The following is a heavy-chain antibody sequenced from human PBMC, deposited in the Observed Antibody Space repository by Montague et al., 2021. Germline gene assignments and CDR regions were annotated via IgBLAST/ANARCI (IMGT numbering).Heavy chain of an antibody. CDR2: IYYSGPT. D-gene: IGHD3-16*01. J-gene: IGHJ4*02. V-gene: IGHV4-31*03. CDR1: GGSINSGGYY. CDR3: ARDQGGYFDY. Sequence: TLSLTCTVSGGSINSGGYYWTWIRQHPGKGLEWIGYIYYSGPTYYNPSLKSRVTISVDTSKNQFSLKLSSVTAADTAVYYCARDQGGYFDYWGQGTLVTVSS.